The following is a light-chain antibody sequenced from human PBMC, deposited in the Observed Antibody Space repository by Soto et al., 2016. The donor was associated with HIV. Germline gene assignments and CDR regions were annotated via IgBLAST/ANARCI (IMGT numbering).Light chain of an antibody. J-gene: IGLJ1*01. V-gene: IGLV3-27*01. CDR2: KDS. Sequence: SYRLTQPSSVSASPGQTARITCSGDVLAKKYARWFQQKPGQAPVLVIYKDSERPSGIPERFSGSSSGTTVTLTISGAQVEDEADYYCYSAADNNLGVFGTGTKVTVL. CDR3: YSAADNNLGV. CDR1: VLAKKY.